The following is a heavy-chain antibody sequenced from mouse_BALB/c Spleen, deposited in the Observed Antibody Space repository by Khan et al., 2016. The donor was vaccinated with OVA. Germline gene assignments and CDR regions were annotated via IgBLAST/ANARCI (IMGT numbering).Heavy chain of an antibody. J-gene: IGHJ3*01. CDR3: ARKDYYDYDPFPY. CDR1: GHSITSEYA. CDR2: INYSGNT. V-gene: IGHV3-2*02. Sequence: EVQLQESGPGLVKPSQSLSLTCTVTGHSITSEYAWNWIRQFPGNKLEWMGYINYSGNTRFNPSHKSRTSITRDTSKNQFFLQLNSVTTEDTATYYCARKDYYDYDPFPYWGQGTLVTVSA. D-gene: IGHD2-4*01.